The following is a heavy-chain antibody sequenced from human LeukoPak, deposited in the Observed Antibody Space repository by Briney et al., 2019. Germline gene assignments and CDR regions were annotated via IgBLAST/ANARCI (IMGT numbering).Heavy chain of an antibody. Sequence: NPSETLSLTCAVYGGSFSGYYWSWIRQPPGKGLEWIGEINHSGSTNYNPSLKSRVTISVDTSKNQFSLKLSSVTAADTAVYYCARVPIAAAGTDKGYYFDYWGQGTLVTVSS. CDR2: INHSGST. CDR3: ARVPIAAAGTDKGYYFDY. D-gene: IGHD6-13*01. V-gene: IGHV4-34*01. J-gene: IGHJ4*02. CDR1: GGSFSGYY.